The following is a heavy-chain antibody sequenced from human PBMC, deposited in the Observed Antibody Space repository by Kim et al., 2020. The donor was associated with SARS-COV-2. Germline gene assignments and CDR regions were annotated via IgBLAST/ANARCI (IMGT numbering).Heavy chain of an antibody. J-gene: IGHJ6*02. V-gene: IGHV3-11*01. CDR1: GFTFSDYY. CDR3: ARSNYDILTGPGYYGMDV. CDR2: ISSSGSTI. D-gene: IGHD3-9*01. Sequence: GGSLRLSCAASGFTFSDYYMSWIRQAPGKGLEWVSYISSSGSTIYYADSVKGRFTISRDNAKNSLYLQMNSLRAEDTAVYYCARSNYDILTGPGYYGMDVWGQGTTVTVSS.